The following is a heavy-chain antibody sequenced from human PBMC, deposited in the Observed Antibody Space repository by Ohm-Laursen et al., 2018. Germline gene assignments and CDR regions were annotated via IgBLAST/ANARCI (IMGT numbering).Heavy chain of an antibody. D-gene: IGHD1-1*01. J-gene: IGHJ4*02. CDR2: IRSEAHSYAT. V-gene: IGHV3-73*01. CDR3: TRQERESWNDVPVDY. Sequence: SLRLSCAASGFTFCGSAMHWVRQASGKGLEWVGRIRSEAHSYATGYAASVKGRFTIYRDDSKNTAYLQMNSLKTEDTAVYYCTRQERESWNDVPVDYWGQGTLVAVSS. CDR1: GFTFCGSA.